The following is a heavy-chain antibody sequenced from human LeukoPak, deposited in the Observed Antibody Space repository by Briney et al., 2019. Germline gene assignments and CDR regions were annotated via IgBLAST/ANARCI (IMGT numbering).Heavy chain of an antibody. CDR1: GGTFSSYA. Sequence: GASVKVSCKASGGTFSSYAISWVRQAPGQGLEWMGIINPSGGSTSYAQKFQGRVTMTRDTSTSTVYMELSSLRSEDTAVYYCARDSLGSWYGGLYGMDVWGQGTTVTVSS. CDR3: ARDSLGSWYGGLYGMDV. J-gene: IGHJ6*02. D-gene: IGHD6-13*01. CDR2: INPSGGST. V-gene: IGHV1-46*01.